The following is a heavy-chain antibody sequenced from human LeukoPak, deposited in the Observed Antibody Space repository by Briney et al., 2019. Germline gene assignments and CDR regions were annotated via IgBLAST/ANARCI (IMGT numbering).Heavy chain of an antibody. D-gene: IGHD4-23*01. J-gene: IGHJ4*02. V-gene: IGHV1-3*01. Sequence: ASVKVSCKASGYTFTSYGINWVRQAPGQRLEWMGWINAGNGYTKYSQNFQGRVTITRDTSASTAYMELSSLRSEDTAVYYCARDIGKTFDYWGQGTLVTVSS. CDR2: INAGNGYT. CDR1: GYTFTSYG. CDR3: ARDIGKTFDY.